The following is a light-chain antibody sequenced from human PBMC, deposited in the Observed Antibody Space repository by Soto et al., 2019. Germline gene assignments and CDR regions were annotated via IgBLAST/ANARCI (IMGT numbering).Light chain of an antibody. CDR3: CSYAGSKPWG. Sequence: QSALTQPRSVSGSPGQSVTISCTGTSSVVGGYNYVSWYQHHPGKAPKLMIYDVSKRPSGVPDRFSGSKSGNTASLTISGLQAEDEADYFCCSYAGSKPWGVGGGTQLTV. CDR2: DVS. J-gene: IGLJ2*01. V-gene: IGLV2-11*01. CDR1: SSVVGGYNY.